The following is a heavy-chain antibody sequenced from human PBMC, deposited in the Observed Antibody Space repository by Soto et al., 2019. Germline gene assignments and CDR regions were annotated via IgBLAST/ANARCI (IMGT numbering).Heavy chain of an antibody. J-gene: IGHJ3*02. Sequence: GGSLRLSCAASGFTFSSYSMNWVRQAPGKGLEWVSSISSSSSYIYYADSVKGRFTISRDNAKNSLYLQMNSLRAEDTAVYYCARGSRGVHYWTQNFVAGTGAFDIWGQGTMVTVSS. CDR2: ISSSSSYI. CDR3: ARGSRGVHYWTQNFVAGTGAFDI. V-gene: IGHV3-21*01. D-gene: IGHD6-19*01. CDR1: GFTFSSYS.